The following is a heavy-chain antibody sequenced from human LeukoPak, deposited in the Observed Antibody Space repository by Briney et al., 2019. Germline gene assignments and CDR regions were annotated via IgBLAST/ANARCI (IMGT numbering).Heavy chain of an antibody. CDR1: GGTFSSYA. Sequence: SVKVSCEASGGTFSSYAISWVRQAPGQGLEWMGRIIPIFGTANYAQKFQGRVTITTDESTSTAYMELSSLRSEDTAVYYCARDGIGSYSLDYWGQGTLVTVSS. V-gene: IGHV1-69*05. J-gene: IGHJ4*02. D-gene: IGHD4-11*01. CDR2: IIPIFGTA. CDR3: ARDGIGSYSLDY.